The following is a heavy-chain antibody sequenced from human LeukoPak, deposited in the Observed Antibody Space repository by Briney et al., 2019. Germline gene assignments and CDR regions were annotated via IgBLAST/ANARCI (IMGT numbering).Heavy chain of an antibody. CDR3: ARGGTYYYDSMAY. J-gene: IGHJ4*02. CDR2: VSSGSSTI. CDR1: GFTFSDYY. V-gene: IGHV3-11*04. Sequence: GGSLRLSCAASGFTFSDYYMSWIRQAPGKALEWVSYVSSGSSTIYYADSVKGRFTISRDNSKNTLYLQMNSLRAEDTAVYYCARGGTYYYDSMAYWGQGTLVTVSS. D-gene: IGHD3-22*01.